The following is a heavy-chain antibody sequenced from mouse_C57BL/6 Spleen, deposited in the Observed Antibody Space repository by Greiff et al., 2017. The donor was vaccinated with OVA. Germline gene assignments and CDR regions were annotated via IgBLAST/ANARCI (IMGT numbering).Heavy chain of an antibody. CDR1: GYTFTSYG. Sequence: QVQLKQSGAELARPGASVKLSCKASGYTFTSYGISWVKQRTGQGLEWIGEIYPRSGNTYYNEKFKGKATLTADKSSSTAYMELRSLTSEDSAVYFCAREGNYSYWYFDVWGTGTTVTVSS. D-gene: IGHD2-1*01. V-gene: IGHV1-81*01. J-gene: IGHJ1*03. CDR3: AREGNYSYWYFDV. CDR2: IYPRSGNT.